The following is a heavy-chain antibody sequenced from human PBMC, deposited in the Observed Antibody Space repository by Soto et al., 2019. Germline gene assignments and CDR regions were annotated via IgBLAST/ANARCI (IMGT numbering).Heavy chain of an antibody. V-gene: IGHV4-31*03. CDR1: GGSISSGGYY. CDR3: ARIPRDSQGWYHHDF. J-gene: IGHJ4*02. D-gene: IGHD6-19*01. Sequence: SETLSLTCTVSGGSISSGGYYWSWIRQHPGKGLEWIGYIYYSGSTYYNPSLESRVTVSVDTAKNEFSLKLNSVTAADTATYYCARIPRDSQGWYHHDFWGQGTLVTVS. CDR2: IYYSGST.